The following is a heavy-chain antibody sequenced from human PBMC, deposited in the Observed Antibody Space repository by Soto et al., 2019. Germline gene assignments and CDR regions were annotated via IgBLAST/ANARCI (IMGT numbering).Heavy chain of an antibody. D-gene: IGHD6-19*01. Sequence: LRLSCAASGFTFRDYAISWVRQAPGKGLEWVSGISGGSGNTYYADSVKGRFTISRDNSKNTVYLQMNSLRVEDTAVYYCAKVDSAWLRPSDYWGQGTLVTVSS. V-gene: IGHV3-23*01. CDR2: ISGGSGNT. CDR1: GFTFRDYA. J-gene: IGHJ4*02. CDR3: AKVDSAWLRPSDY.